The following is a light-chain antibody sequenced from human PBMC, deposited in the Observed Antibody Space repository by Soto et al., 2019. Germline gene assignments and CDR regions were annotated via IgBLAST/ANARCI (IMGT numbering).Light chain of an antibody. V-gene: IGKV3-11*01. CDR1: QSVSSY. CDR3: QQRHMWTIT. Sequence: EILLTQSPATLSLSPGERATLSWGASQSVSSYLDWYQQKPGQTPRLLIYDASNRATGIPARLSGSGYGTDLTITISSLEHEDSEVYYCQQRHMWTITFGQGTRLEIK. J-gene: IGKJ5*01. CDR2: DAS.